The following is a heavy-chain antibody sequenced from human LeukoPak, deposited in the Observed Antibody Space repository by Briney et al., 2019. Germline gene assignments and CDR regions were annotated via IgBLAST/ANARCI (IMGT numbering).Heavy chain of an antibody. D-gene: IGHD5-18*01. Sequence: GGSLRLSCAASGFRFNNYAMHWVRQLPGAGLEWVAVISMDGIQEYYADSVKGRFSISRDNSKNTLYLQMNSLRSEDTAVYYCAREVYSYALDALDLWGQGTMVTVSS. CDR3: AREVYSYALDALDL. CDR1: GFRFNNYA. CDR2: ISMDGIQE. V-gene: IGHV3-30*04. J-gene: IGHJ3*01.